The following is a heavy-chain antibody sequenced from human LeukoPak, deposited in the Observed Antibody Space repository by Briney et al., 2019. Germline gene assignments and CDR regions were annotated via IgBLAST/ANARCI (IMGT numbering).Heavy chain of an antibody. CDR1: GGSISSYY. V-gene: IGHV4-34*01. J-gene: IGHJ3*02. Sequence: SETLSLTCTVSGGSISSYYWSWIRQPPGKGLEWLGEINHSGSTNYNPSLKSRLTISVDTSKNQFSLKLSSVTAADTAVYYCAILGYYYDSSDEWSAAFDIWGQGTMVTVSS. CDR2: INHSGST. D-gene: IGHD3-22*01. CDR3: AILGYYYDSSDEWSAAFDI.